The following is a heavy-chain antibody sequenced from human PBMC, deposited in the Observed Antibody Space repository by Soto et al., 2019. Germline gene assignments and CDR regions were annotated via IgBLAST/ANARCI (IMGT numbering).Heavy chain of an antibody. V-gene: IGHV3-23*01. CDR1: GFTFSSYA. D-gene: IGHD2-2*01. Sequence: QPGGSLRLSCAASGFTFSSYAMSWVRQAPGKGLEWVSAISGSGSSTYYADSVKGRFTISRDNSKNTLYLQMNSLRAEDTAVYYCAKDIKPGIVPAAPRRTKMDVWGQGTTVTVSS. J-gene: IGHJ6*02. CDR2: ISGSGSST. CDR3: AKDIKPGIVPAAPRRTKMDV.